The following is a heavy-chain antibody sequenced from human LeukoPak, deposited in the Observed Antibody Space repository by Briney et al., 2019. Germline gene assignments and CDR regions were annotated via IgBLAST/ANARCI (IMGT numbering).Heavy chain of an antibody. Sequence: GESLRISCKGSGYSFTNYWIGWVRQMPGKGLEWMGIIYPGDSDTRYSPSFQGQVTISADKSISTAYLQWSSLKASDTAMYYCTRHDDCSSNSCYTMGYWGQGTLVTVSS. CDR3: TRHDDCSSNSCYTMGY. D-gene: IGHD2-2*02. J-gene: IGHJ4*02. CDR1: GYSFTNYW. CDR2: IYPGDSDT. V-gene: IGHV5-51*01.